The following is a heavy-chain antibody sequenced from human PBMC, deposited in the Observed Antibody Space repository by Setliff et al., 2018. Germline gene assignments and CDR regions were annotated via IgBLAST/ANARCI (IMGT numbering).Heavy chain of an antibody. CDR3: ARVRSSLTMAGSTDF. CDR1: GFTFSSYS. CDR2: ISSNSLYT. V-gene: IGHV3-21*01. D-gene: IGHD6-19*01. J-gene: IGHJ4*02. Sequence: GGSLRLSCAASGFTFSSYSMNWVRQASGKGLEWVSSISSNSLYTYYADSVKGRFTISRDNAKNSLYLQINSLRIEDTALYYCARVRSSLTMAGSTDFWGQGTLVTVSS.